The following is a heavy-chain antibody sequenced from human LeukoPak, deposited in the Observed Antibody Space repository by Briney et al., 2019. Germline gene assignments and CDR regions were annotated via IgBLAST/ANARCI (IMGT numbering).Heavy chain of an antibody. V-gene: IGHV5-51*01. D-gene: IGHD6-13*01. Sequence: GESLKISCKGSGYSFTSYWIGWVRQMPGKGLEWMGIIYPGDSDTRYRPSFQGQVTISADKSISNAYLQWSSLKGSDTAMYYCAKLGAYSSSWYGFFDYWGQGTLVTVSS. J-gene: IGHJ4*02. CDR2: IYPGDSDT. CDR1: GYSFTSYW. CDR3: AKLGAYSSSWYGFFDY.